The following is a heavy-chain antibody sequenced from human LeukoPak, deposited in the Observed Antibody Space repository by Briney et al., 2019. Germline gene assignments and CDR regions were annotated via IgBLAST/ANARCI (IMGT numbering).Heavy chain of an antibody. CDR3: AKGRDYGDF. V-gene: IGHV3-7*01. Sequence: GGSLTLSCTVSGLTLSSYWMTWARHIPGKGVQWVAHINRDGLEKYYMDSMKGRLNISRDNTENSVFLELTSLRPQHTGIYFCAKGRDYGDFWGQGTLVAVSS. CDR2: INRDGLEK. J-gene: IGHJ4*02. CDR1: GLTLSSYW.